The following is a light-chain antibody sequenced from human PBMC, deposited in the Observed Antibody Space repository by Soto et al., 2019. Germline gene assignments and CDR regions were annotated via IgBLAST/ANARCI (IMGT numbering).Light chain of an antibody. CDR3: QQYNNWPPAIT. Sequence: ETLMTQSPATLSVSPGERATLSCRASQSVSTNLAWFQQKPGQAPRLLIYGASTRATGIPARFSGSGSGTDFTLTISSLQCEDFAVYYCQQYNNWPPAITFGPGTKVDIK. V-gene: IGKV3-15*01. J-gene: IGKJ3*01. CDR1: QSVSTN. CDR2: GAS.